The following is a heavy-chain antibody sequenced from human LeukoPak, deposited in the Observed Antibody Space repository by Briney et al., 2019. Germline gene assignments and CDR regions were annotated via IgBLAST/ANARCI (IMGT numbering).Heavy chain of an antibody. Sequence: SETLSLTCTVSGGPIRSYSWSWIRQPPGKRLEWVGNIYYSGSTNYNPSLKSRVTISVDTSKNQFSLKLSSVIAADTAVYYCARDVDPWGQGTLVTVSS. CDR1: GGPIRSYS. CDR2: IYYSGST. CDR3: ARDVDP. J-gene: IGHJ5*02. V-gene: IGHV4-59*01.